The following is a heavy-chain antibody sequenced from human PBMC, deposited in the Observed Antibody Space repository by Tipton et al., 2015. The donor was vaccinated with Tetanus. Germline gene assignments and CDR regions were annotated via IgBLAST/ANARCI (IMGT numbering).Heavy chain of an antibody. CDR2: ITPRGSA. Sequence: TLSLTCAVSGESLSGHFWSWVRQPPGKGLEWIGEITPRGSASYNPSLKSRVSILGDTSKNQFSLNLTSVTAADTAIYYCASPIKQWLVPLDPWGQGTPVTVSS. D-gene: IGHD6-19*01. CDR1: GESLSGHF. CDR3: ASPIKQWLVPLDP. V-gene: IGHV4-34*01. J-gene: IGHJ5*02.